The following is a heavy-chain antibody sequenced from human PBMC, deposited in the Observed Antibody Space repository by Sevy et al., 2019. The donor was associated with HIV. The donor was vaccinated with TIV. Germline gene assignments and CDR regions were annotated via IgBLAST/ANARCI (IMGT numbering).Heavy chain of an antibody. CDR1: GGSITDKKYY. V-gene: IGHV4-39*01. CDR2: ISYGGST. D-gene: IGHD6-13*01. Sequence: SETLSLTCTVSGGSITDKKYYWAWIRQPPGKGLEWIGSISYGGSTYYNPSLQSRVTLSVDTCKNQFSLNLGPVTAAETAKYYCARRVAAAGQGNEYFQHWGRGTLVTVSS. J-gene: IGHJ1*01. CDR3: ARRVAAAGQGNEYFQH.